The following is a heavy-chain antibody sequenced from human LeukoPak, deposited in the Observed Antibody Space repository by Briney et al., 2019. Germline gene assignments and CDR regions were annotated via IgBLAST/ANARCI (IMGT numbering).Heavy chain of an antibody. CDR3: ARHLGDYYYVDY. CDR1: GSGFTSYW. D-gene: IGHD2-21*02. CDR2: IYPGDSDT. J-gene: IGHJ4*02. V-gene: IGHV5-51*01. Sequence: GESLKISCKGSGSGFTSYWIGWVRQMPGKGLEWMGIIYPGDSDTRYSPSFQGQVTISADKSISTAFLQWTSLKASDTAMYYCARHLGDYYYVDYWGQGTLVTVSS.